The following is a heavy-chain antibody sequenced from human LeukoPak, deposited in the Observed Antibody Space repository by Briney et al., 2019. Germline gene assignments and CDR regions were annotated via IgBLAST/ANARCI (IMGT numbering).Heavy chain of an antibody. CDR3: ARDCGGGSCADDAFDF. D-gene: IGHD2-15*01. J-gene: IGHJ3*01. Sequence: GASVKVSCKASGYTFTAYYMHWVRQAPGQGLEWMGWINPNSGGTNYAQRSQDRVTMTRDTSISTASMELSRLTSDDTAVYYCARDCGGGSCADDAFDFWGQGTMVTVSS. V-gene: IGHV1-2*02. CDR1: GYTFTAYY. CDR2: INPNSGGT.